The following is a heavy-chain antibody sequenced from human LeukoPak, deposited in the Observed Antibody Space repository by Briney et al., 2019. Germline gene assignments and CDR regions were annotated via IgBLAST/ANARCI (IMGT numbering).Heavy chain of an antibody. CDR2: IYYSGST. D-gene: IGHD6-6*01. CDR1: GGSISSYY. CDR3: ARAGSSSPLDY. J-gene: IGHJ4*02. V-gene: IGHV4-59*01. Sequence: SETLSLTCTVSGGSISSYYWSWIRQPPGKGLVWIGYIYYSGSTNYNPSLKSRVTISVDTSKNQFSLKLSSVTAADTAVYYCARAGSSSPLDYWGQGTLVTVSS.